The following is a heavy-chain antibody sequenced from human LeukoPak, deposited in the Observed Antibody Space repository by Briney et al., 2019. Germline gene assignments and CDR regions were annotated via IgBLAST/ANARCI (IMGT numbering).Heavy chain of an antibody. J-gene: IGHJ5*02. V-gene: IGHV4-38-2*01. Sequence: SETLSLTCAVFGYSINSGYYWGWIRQPPGKGLEWIGSIYHSGSTYYNPSLKSRVTISVDTSKNQFSLKLSYVTAADTAVYYCARHQYSSSWYLPWSWFDPWGQGTLVTVSS. CDR1: GYSINSGYY. CDR2: IYHSGST. CDR3: ARHQYSSSWYLPWSWFDP. D-gene: IGHD6-13*01.